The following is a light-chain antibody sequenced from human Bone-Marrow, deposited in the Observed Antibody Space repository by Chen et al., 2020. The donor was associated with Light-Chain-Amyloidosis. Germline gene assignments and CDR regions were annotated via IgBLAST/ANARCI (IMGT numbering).Light chain of an antibody. CDR1: SSDVGGYTY. CDR3: SSYTSSSHSV. CDR2: EVS. Sequence: QSALTQPASVSGSPGQSITISCTGTSSDVGGYTYVTWYHQHPGKAPKLLIYEVSNRPSGFSNRFSGSKSGNTASLTISGLQAEDEADYYCSSYTSSSHSVFGGGTKLTVL. V-gene: IGLV2-14*01. J-gene: IGLJ3*02.